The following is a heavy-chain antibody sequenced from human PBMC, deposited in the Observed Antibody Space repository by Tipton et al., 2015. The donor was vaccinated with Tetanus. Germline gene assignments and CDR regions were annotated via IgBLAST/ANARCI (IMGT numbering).Heavy chain of an antibody. V-gene: IGHV4-4*07. CDR1: GGSMNSYY. Sequence: GLVKPSETLSLICTVSGGSMNSYYWSWIRQPAGKGLEWIGHISNGNPDYSPSLKNRVTLSVDTSKNEFSLTLRNVTATDTAVYYCARGITDGYNRRLDYWGQGTLVAVS. CDR2: ISNGNP. D-gene: IGHD5-24*01. CDR3: ARGITDGYNRRLDY. J-gene: IGHJ4*02.